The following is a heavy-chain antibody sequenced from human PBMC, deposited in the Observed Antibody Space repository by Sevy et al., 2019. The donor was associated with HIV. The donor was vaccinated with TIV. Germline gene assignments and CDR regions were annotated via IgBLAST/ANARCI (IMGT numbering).Heavy chain of an antibody. Sequence: GGSLRLSCAASGFRFSSFAMIWVRQAPGKGLEWVSEICGGDGSTYYADSVKGRFTISRDNSKNTVYLQMSSLRAEDTALYYCAKGWHSDYFGADTLDIWGQGTMVTVSS. V-gene: IGHV3-23*01. J-gene: IGHJ3*02. D-gene: IGHD3-22*01. CDR1: GFRFSSFA. CDR3: AKGWHSDYFGADTLDI. CDR2: ICGGDGST.